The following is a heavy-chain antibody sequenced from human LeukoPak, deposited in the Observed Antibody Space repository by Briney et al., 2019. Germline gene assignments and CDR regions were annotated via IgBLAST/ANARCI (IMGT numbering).Heavy chain of an antibody. J-gene: IGHJ4*02. Sequence: GESLKISCKGSGYSFTSYWIGWVRQMPGKGLEWMGIIYPGDSDTRYSPSFQGQVTISADKSISTAYLQWSSLKASDTAMYYCARHIIMPRYRGGFNDYWGQGTLVTVSS. D-gene: IGHD1-26*01. CDR2: IYPGDSDT. CDR1: GYSFTSYW. CDR3: ARHIIMPRYRGGFNDY. V-gene: IGHV5-51*01.